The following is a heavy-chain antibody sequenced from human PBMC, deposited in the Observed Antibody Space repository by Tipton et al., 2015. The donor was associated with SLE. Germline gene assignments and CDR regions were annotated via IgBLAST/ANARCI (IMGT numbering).Heavy chain of an antibody. CDR2: ISYDGSNK. CDR3: AKTLFGDYGDS. D-gene: IGHD3-10*01. V-gene: IGHV3-30*04. Sequence: SLRLSCAASGFTFSSYAMHWVRQAPGKGLEWVAVISYDGSNKYYADSVKGRFTISRDNSKNTLYLQMNSLRPDDTAVYYCAKTLFGDYGDSWGQGTLVTVSS. J-gene: IGHJ4*02. CDR1: GFTFSSYA.